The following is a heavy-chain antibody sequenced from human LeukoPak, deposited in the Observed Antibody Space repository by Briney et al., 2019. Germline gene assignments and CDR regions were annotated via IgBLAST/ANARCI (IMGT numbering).Heavy chain of an antibody. V-gene: IGHV3-30*18. CDR2: ISYDGSNK. D-gene: IGHD3-22*01. J-gene: IGHJ4*02. CDR1: GFTFSSYG. Sequence: GGYLRLSCAASGFTFSSYGMHWVRQAPGKGLEWVAVISYDGSNKYYADSVKGRFTISRDNSKNTLYLQMNSLRAEDTAVYYCAKPRYYDSSGYPRFGRGPIDYWGQGTLVTVSS. CDR3: AKPRYYDSSGYPRFGRGPIDY.